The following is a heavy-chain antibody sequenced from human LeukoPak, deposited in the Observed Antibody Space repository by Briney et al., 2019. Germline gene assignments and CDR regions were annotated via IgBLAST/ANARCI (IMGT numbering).Heavy chain of an antibody. CDR3: ARVESSSWGENWFDP. Sequence: ASVKVSCKASGYTFTSYAMNWVRQAPGQGLEWMGWINTNTGNPTYAQGFTGRFVLSLDTSVSTAYLQISSLKAEDTAVYYCARVESSSWGENWFDPWGQGTLVTVSS. CDR1: GYTFTSYA. V-gene: IGHV7-4-1*02. J-gene: IGHJ5*02. D-gene: IGHD6-6*01. CDR2: INTNTGNP.